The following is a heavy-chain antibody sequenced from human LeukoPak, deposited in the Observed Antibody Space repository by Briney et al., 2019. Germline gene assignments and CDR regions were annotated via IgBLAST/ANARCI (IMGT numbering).Heavy chain of an antibody. D-gene: IGHD3-10*01. Sequence: APVKVSCKASGYTFSSYYIYWVRQAPGQGLEWVGGINPSGGSTTYAQKFQGRVTMTRDTSTSTVYMELSSLRSEDTAVYYCAREPSGSGGYDYWGQGTLVTVSS. J-gene: IGHJ4*02. CDR2: INPSGGST. V-gene: IGHV1-46*01. CDR1: GYTFSSYY. CDR3: AREPSGSGGYDY.